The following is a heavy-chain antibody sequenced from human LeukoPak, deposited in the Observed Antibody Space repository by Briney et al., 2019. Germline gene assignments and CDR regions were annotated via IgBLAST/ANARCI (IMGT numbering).Heavy chain of an antibody. CDR3: ARATYYYDSSGYYLRYYFDY. CDR1: GGSISSYY. J-gene: IGHJ4*02. D-gene: IGHD3-22*01. Sequence: SETLSLTCTVSGGSISSYYWSWIRQPPVKGLEWIGYIYYSGSTNYNPSLKSRVTISVDTSKNQFSLKLSSVTAADTAVYYCARATYYYDSSGYYLRYYFDYWGQGTLVTVSS. CDR2: IYYSGST. V-gene: IGHV4-59*01.